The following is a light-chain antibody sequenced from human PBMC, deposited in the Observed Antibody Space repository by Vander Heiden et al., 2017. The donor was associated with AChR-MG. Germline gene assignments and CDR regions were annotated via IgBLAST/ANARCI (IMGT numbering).Light chain of an antibody. V-gene: IGKV3-20*01. CDR2: GAS. CDR3: QQYAISPRA. Sequence: EIVLTQSPGTLSLSPGERATLSCRASQSIIYTYLAWYQQTPGQPPRLLIYGASSRATGIPDRFSGSGSGTDFTLTISRLEPEDFAVYYCQQYAISPRAFGQGTKVEIK. CDR1: QSIIYTY. J-gene: IGKJ1*01.